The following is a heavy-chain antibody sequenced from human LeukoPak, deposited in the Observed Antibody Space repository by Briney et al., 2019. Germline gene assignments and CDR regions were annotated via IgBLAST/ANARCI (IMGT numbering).Heavy chain of an antibody. CDR3: ICFGEQLQRTLDY. J-gene: IGHJ4*02. Sequence: GGSLRLSCAASGFPFSTYAMSWVRQPPAKGLEWVSFISGNDGGTSYAASVKGRFTISRDNSQNTIYLQMNTVRAEDTAVYYCICFGEQLQRTLDYWGQGSLVTVSS. V-gene: IGHV3-23*01. CDR1: GFPFSTYA. D-gene: IGHD3-10*01. CDR2: ISGNDGGT.